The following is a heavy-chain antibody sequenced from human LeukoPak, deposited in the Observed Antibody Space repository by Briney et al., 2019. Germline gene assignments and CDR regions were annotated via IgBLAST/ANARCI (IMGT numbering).Heavy chain of an antibody. J-gene: IGHJ4*02. V-gene: IGHV3-7*01. CDR2: VNQGATQK. CDR1: GFDFSSQW. Sequence: GGSLRLSCAASGFDFSSQWMSWVRQAPGKGLEWVAIVNQGATQKYYVDSVKGRFTISRDNAKNSLYLQMNSLRAEDTAVYYCARERNYYDSSGYYRYFDYWGQGTLVTVSS. D-gene: IGHD3-22*01. CDR3: ARERNYYDSSGYYRYFDY.